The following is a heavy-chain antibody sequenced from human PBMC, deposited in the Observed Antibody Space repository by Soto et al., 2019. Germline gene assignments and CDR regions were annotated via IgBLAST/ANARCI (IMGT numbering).Heavy chain of an antibody. CDR2: INPNSGGT. Sequence: ASVKVSCKASGYTFTGYYMHWVRQAPGQGLEWMGWINPNSGGTNYAQKFQGWVTMTRDTSISTAYMELSRLRSDDTAVYYCAREMYYYDSSGYPLPFEYWGQGTLVTVSS. J-gene: IGHJ4*02. CDR1: GYTFTGYY. D-gene: IGHD3-22*01. V-gene: IGHV1-2*04. CDR3: AREMYYYDSSGYPLPFEY.